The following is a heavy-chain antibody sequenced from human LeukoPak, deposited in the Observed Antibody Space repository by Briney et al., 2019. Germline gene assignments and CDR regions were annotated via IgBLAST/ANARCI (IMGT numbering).Heavy chain of an antibody. CDR1: GYTFTGYY. J-gene: IGHJ4*02. Sequence: ASVKASCKASGYTFTGYYMHWVRQAPGQGLEWMGWINPNSGGTNYAQKFQGRVTMTRDTSISTAYMELSRLRSDDTAVYYCAMAGIAVAGGVDYWGQGTLVTVSS. V-gene: IGHV1-2*02. D-gene: IGHD6-19*01. CDR2: INPNSGGT. CDR3: AMAGIAVAGGVDY.